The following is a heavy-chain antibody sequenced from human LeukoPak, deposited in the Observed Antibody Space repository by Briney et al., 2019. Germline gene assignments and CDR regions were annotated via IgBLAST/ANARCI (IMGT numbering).Heavy chain of an antibody. V-gene: IGHV3-74*01. CDR2: INRDGSTT. J-gene: IGHJ4*02. Sequence: PGGSLRLSCAASGFTFSNYWMHWVRHVPGKGLVWVSLINRDGSTTNYADSVKGRFTISRDNAKNMLYLQMNSLRAEDTAVYYCARTRYYYNSRSYGAPYYFDYWGQGTLVTVSS. D-gene: IGHD3-10*01. CDR1: GFTFSNYW. CDR3: ARTRYYYNSRSYGAPYYFDY.